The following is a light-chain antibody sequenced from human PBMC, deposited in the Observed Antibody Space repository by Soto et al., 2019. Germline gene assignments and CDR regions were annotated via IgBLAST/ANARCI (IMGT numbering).Light chain of an antibody. CDR2: DAS. CDR1: QSVSSY. Sequence: EIVLTQSPATLSLSPGERATLSCRASQSVSSYLAWYQQKPGQAPRLLIYDASTRATGIPARFSGRGSGTGFTLTIPRLEPEEFAVYYCQPRSNWPPTFGQGTKVEIK. CDR3: QPRSNWPPT. J-gene: IGKJ1*01. V-gene: IGKV3-11*01.